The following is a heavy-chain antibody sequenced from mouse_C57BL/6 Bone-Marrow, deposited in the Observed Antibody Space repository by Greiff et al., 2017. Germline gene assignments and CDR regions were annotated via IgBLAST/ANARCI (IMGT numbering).Heavy chain of an antibody. D-gene: IGHD4-1*01. Sequence: VQLQQPGAELVKPGASVKMSCKASGYTFTSYWITWVKQRPGQGLEWIGDIYPTSGRTNYNEKFKSKAILTVDTSSNTAYMQLSSLTSEDSAVFYCARAGPMGRRFDYWGRGTALTVSS. CDR2: IYPTSGRT. CDR3: ARAGPMGRRFDY. CDR1: GYTFTSYW. J-gene: IGHJ2*01. V-gene: IGHV1-55*01.